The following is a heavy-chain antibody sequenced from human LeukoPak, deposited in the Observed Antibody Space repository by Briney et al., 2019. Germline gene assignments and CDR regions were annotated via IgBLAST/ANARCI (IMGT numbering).Heavy chain of an antibody. CDR2: INSDGSST. V-gene: IGHV3-74*01. CDR3: ATLNYSGSGRPG. J-gene: IGHJ4*02. CDR1: GSPLRSYW. D-gene: IGHD3-10*01. Sequence: GGALRHSCAVSGSPLRSYWMRGVRQAPGKGLVWVSRINSDGSSTNYADSVKGRFTISRDYAKNTLYLQVNSLRAEDTAVYYSATLNYSGSGRPGWGQGTLVTVSS.